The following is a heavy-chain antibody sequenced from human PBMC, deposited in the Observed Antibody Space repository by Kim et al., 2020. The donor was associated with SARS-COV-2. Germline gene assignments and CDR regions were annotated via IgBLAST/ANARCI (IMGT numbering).Heavy chain of an antibody. D-gene: IGHD3-16*01. CDR3: SKFHISPYVYFDY. V-gene: IGHV3-23*01. CDR2: IGSAGNT. J-gene: IGHJ4*02. Sequence: IGSAGNTDYADSMKGRFTISSDNSRDTLYLQMNSLRAEDTAVYSCSKFHISPYVYFDYWGRETL.